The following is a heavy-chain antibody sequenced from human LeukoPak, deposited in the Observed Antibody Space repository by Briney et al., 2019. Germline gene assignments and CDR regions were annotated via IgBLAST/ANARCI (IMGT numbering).Heavy chain of an antibody. Sequence: GESLKISCKASGYRFTSYWIGWVRRMPGKGLEWMGIIYPGDSDTRYRPSFQGQVTISADKSTSTAYLQWNSLKASDTATYYCARHSLEYYYDSGSYYSWFDPWGQGTLVTVSS. J-gene: IGHJ5*02. CDR2: IYPGDSDT. CDR1: GYRFTSYW. CDR3: ARHSLEYYYDSGSYYSWFDP. D-gene: IGHD3-10*01. V-gene: IGHV5-51*01.